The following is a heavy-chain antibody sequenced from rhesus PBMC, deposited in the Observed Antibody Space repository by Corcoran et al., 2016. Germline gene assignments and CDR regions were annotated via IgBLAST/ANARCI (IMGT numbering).Heavy chain of an antibody. CDR2: ISGSGGKT. CDR3: ARENRSGLLVVGLLDV. J-gene: IGHJ5-2*02. V-gene: IGHV4-160*01. D-gene: IGHD2-21*01. Sequence: QVQLQESGPGLGKPSEILSLTCAVSGGSIRSNYWSWIRQATGKGMEGIGSISGSGGKTDYNPPFKSRITTSTDPSKNPFARKLRSVTAVGTALFYCARENRSGLLVVGLLDVWGRGVLVIVSS. CDR1: GGSIRSNY.